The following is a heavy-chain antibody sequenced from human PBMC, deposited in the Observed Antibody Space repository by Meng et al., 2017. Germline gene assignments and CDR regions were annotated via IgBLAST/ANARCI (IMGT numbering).Heavy chain of an antibody. CDR2: ISSRRSHI. J-gene: IGHJ4*02. CDR3: ARDRFFVGRGVFDY. Sequence: GGGLVKSGGPVRVSGAVCGFAFRCVRMDGGRQATEKGWEGVSSISSRRSHIYYADSVKGRFTISRDNAKNSLYLQMNSLRAEDTAVYYWARDRFFVGRGVFDYWGQGTLVTVSS. D-gene: IGHD2-21*01. V-gene: IGHV3-21*01. CDR1: GFAFRCVR.